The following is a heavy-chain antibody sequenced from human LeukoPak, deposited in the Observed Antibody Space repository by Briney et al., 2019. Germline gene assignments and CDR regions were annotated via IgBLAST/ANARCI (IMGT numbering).Heavy chain of an antibody. CDR3: ARDAHMVRDRRAFDI. V-gene: IGHV1-46*03. D-gene: IGHD3-10*01. CDR1: GYTFTSYY. CDR2: INPSGGST. Sequence: ASVKVSCKESGYTFTSYYMRWVRQAPGQGLEWMGIINPSGGSTSYAQKFQGRVTMTRDTSTSTVYMGLSSLRSEDTAAYYCARDAHMVRDRRAFDIWGQGTMVTVSS. J-gene: IGHJ3*02.